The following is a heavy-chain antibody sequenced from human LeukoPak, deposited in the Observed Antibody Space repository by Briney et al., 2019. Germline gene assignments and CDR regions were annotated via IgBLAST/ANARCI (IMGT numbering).Heavy chain of an antibody. CDR1: GFTVSSNY. J-gene: IGHJ3*02. V-gene: IGHV3-66*01. CDR2: IYSGGST. Sequence: GGSLRLSCAASGFTVSSNYMSWVRQAPGKGLEWVSVIYSGGSTYYADSVKGRFTISRDNSKNTLYLQMNSLRAEDTAVYYCARAAMEYSHGYSWFDAFDIWGQGTMVTVSS. CDR3: ARAAMEYSHGYSWFDAFDI. D-gene: IGHD5-18*01.